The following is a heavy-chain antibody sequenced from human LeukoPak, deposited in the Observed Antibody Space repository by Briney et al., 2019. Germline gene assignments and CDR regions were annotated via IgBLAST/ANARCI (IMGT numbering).Heavy chain of an antibody. J-gene: IGHJ3*02. D-gene: IGHD1-14*01. Sequence: GGSLRLSCAASGFTFSSYSMNWVRQAPGKGLEWVSSISSRSSNIYHADSVRGRFTISRDNAKNSLYLQINSLRAEDTAVYYCARDEGSQPRNDAFDIWGQGTMVTVSS. V-gene: IGHV3-21*01. CDR1: GFTFSSYS. CDR3: ARDEGSQPRNDAFDI. CDR2: ISSRSSNI.